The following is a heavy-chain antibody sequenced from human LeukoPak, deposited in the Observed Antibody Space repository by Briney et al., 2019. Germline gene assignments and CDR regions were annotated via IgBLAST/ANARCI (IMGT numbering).Heavy chain of an antibody. D-gene: IGHD3-22*01. Sequence: GGSLRLSCEASGFIFSYYGMHWVRQAPGKGLEWVAVVSYDGTNKYYGDSVKGRFTISRDNSKNTMYLQMNSLRVEDTAVYFCAKGSASESSAYNVDSDDYWGQGTLVTVSS. J-gene: IGHJ4*02. CDR2: VSYDGTNK. CDR1: GFIFSYYG. V-gene: IGHV3-30*18. CDR3: AKGSASESSAYNVDSDDY.